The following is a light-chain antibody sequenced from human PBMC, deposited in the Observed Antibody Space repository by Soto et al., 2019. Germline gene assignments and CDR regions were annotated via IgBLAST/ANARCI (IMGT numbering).Light chain of an antibody. V-gene: IGKV1-5*01. CDR2: GAS. CDR3: QQSETYPLT. CDR1: QTISTW. J-gene: IGKJ5*01. Sequence: DIQMTQSPSTLSASVGDRVTITCRASQTISTWLAWYQHKPGKAPNLLIYGASTLMSGVPSRFSGSGSGTEFTLTISSLQPGDFATYYCQQSETYPLTFGQGTRLEIK.